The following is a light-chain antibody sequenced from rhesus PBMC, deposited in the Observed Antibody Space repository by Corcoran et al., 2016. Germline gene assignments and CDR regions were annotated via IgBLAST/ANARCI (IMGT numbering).Light chain of an antibody. J-gene: IGKJ2*01. CDR2: AAS. Sequence: DIQMTQSPSSLSTSIGDRVTITCRASQDINTHLNWYQQTPGKVPKRLIYAASSLESGVPSRFSGSGSGTDFTLTISSLQPEDFATYYCLQFNSDPYSFGQGTKVEIK. V-gene: IGKV1-43*02. CDR1: QDINTH. CDR3: LQFNSDPYS.